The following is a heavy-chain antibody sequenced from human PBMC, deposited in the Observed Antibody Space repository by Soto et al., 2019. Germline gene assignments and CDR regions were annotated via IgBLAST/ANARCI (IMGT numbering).Heavy chain of an antibody. CDR3: ARDVYCTTGGCYPLFDF. D-gene: IGHD2-8*01. J-gene: IGHJ4*02. CDR1: GYTFTSYG. V-gene: IGHV1-18*01. Sequence: ASVKVSCKTSGYTFTSYGISWVRQAPGQGPEWMGWISAYNGHTNYAQRLQGRVAMTTDTSTSTAYMELRSLRSDDTAVYYCARDVYCTTGGCYPLFDFWGQGTLVTVSS. CDR2: ISAYNGHT.